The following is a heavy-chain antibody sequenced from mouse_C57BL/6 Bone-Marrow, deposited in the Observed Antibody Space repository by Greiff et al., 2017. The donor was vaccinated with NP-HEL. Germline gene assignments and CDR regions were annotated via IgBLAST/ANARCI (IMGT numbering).Heavy chain of an antibody. V-gene: IGHV1-26*01. J-gene: IGHJ3*01. Sequence: EVQLQESGPELVKPGASVKISCKASGYTFTDYYMNWVKQSHGKSLEWIGDINPNNGGTSYNQKFKGKATLTVDKSSSTAYMELRSLTSEDSAVYYCARAPSTMVTGAYWGQGTLVTVSA. CDR1: GYTFTDYY. CDR3: ARAPSTMVTGAY. D-gene: IGHD2-2*01. CDR2: INPNNGGT.